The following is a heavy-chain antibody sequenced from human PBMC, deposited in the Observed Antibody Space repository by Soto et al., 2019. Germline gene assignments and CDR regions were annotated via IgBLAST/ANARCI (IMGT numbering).Heavy chain of an antibody. CDR2: INANSGVT. CDR1: RYTFTDYY. CDR3: ARARLTTLELATIY. V-gene: IGHV1-2*02. Sequence: ASVKVSCKASRYTFTDYYVHWVRQSPGQGLEWLGWINANSGVTKFPQKFQGRGIMTRDTSISTVYMALSRLTSDDTAVYYCARARLTTLELATIYWGQGTQVTVSS. D-gene: IGHD5-12*01. J-gene: IGHJ4*02.